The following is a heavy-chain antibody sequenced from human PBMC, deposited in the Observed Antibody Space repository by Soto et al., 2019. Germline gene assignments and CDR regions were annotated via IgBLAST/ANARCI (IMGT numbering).Heavy chain of an antibody. CDR2: IYYSGST. D-gene: IGHD3-3*01. Sequence: QVQLQESGPGLVKPSETLSLTCTVSGGSVSSGSYYWSWIRQPPGKGLEWIGYIYYSGSTNYNPSLKSRVTISVDTSKNQFSRKLSSVTAADTAVYYCARVEVRFLEWLSSYYYYGMDVWGQGTTFTVSS. CDR1: GGSVSSGSYY. V-gene: IGHV4-61*01. CDR3: ARVEVRFLEWLSSYYYYGMDV. J-gene: IGHJ6*02.